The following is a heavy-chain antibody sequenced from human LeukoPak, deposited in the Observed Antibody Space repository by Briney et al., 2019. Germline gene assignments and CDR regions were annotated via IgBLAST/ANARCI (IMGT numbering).Heavy chain of an antibody. J-gene: IGHJ4*02. Sequence: SETLSLTCAVSGDSISSRGRFYWGWLRQPPGKGVEWIGSMDYSGTTDYNPSLKSRVTMSVDTSKKQFSLKLTPATAADTALYYCARDHYNKSWYKYWGQGTLVTVSS. CDR3: ARDHYNKSWYKY. CDR2: MDYSGTT. D-gene: IGHD6-13*01. V-gene: IGHV4-39*02. CDR1: GDSISSRGRFY.